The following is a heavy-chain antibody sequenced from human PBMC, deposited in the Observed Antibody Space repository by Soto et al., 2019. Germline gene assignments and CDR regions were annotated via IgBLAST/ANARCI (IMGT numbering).Heavy chain of an antibody. D-gene: IGHD3-10*01. Sequence: GGSLRLSCAASGFTFSSYAMSWVRQAPGKGLEWVSAISGSGGSTYYADSVKGRFTISRDNSKNTLYLQMNSLRAEDTAVYFAVAYGSGTYYYYYMDVWGKGTTVTVSS. CDR2: ISGSGGST. CDR1: GFTFSSYA. CDR3: VAYGSGTYYYYYMDV. V-gene: IGHV3-23*01. J-gene: IGHJ6*03.